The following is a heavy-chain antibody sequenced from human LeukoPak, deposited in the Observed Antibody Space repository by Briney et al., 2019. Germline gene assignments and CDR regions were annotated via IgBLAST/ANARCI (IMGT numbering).Heavy chain of an antibody. V-gene: IGHV3-21*01. Sequence: GGSLRLSCEASGFILSRYSMNWVRQAPGKGLEWVSSVSTSSSYIYYADSVKGRFTISRDNAKKSLYLQMHSLRAEDTAVYYCARVWSPPYTSSWPYYFDFWGQGTLVTVSS. CDR2: VSTSSSYI. CDR3: ARVWSPPYTSSWPYYFDF. CDR1: GFILSRYS. D-gene: IGHD6-13*01. J-gene: IGHJ4*02.